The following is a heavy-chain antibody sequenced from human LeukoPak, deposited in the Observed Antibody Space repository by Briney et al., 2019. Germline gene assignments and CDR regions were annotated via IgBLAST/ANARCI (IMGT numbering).Heavy chain of an antibody. CDR2: IIPILGIA. Sequence: SVRVSCKASGGTFSSYTISWVRQAPGQGLEWMGRIIPILGIANYAQKFQGRVTITADKSTSTAYMELSSLRSEDTAVYYCATTVWFGELAFDYWGQGTLVTVSS. J-gene: IGHJ4*02. D-gene: IGHD3-10*01. CDR1: GGTFSSYT. CDR3: ATTVWFGELAFDY. V-gene: IGHV1-69*02.